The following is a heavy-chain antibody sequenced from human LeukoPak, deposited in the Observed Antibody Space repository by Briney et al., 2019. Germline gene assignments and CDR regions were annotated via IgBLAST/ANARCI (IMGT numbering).Heavy chain of an antibody. CDR1: GGTFSSYA. Sequence: ASVKVSCKASGGTFSSYAISWVRQAPGQGLEWMGGIIPIFGTANYAQKFQGRVTITADESTSTAYMELSSLRSEDAAVYYCTKDYIGGAATMFDCWGQGTLVTVSS. D-gene: IGHD1-26*01. J-gene: IGHJ4*02. CDR3: TKDYIGGAATMFDC. CDR2: IIPIFGTA. V-gene: IGHV1-69*13.